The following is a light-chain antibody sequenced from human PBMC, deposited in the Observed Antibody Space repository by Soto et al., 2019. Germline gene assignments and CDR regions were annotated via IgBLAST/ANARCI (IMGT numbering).Light chain of an antibody. Sequence: DIVLTQSPDSLSVSLGERATINCKSSQSVLYSSNNKNYLAWYQQRPGQPPRLLIYWASTRQSGVPDRFRGSGSGTDFTLTISSLQAEDVAVYYCQQYYSYPRTFGQGTQLEIK. J-gene: IGKJ2*01. V-gene: IGKV4-1*01. CDR2: WAS. CDR1: QSVLYSSNNKNY. CDR3: QQYYSYPRT.